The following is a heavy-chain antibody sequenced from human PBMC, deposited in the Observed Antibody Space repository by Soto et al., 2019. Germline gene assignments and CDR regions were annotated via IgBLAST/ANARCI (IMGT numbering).Heavy chain of an antibody. J-gene: IGHJ6*02. CDR2: INHSGST. Sequence: SETLSLTCAVYGGSFSGYYWSWIRQPPGKGLEWIGEINHSGSTNYNPSLKSRVTISVDTSKNQFSLKLSSVTAADTAVYYCARGAFQGSWSYKQGLKYYYYYCMHVWGQGTVVT. CDR1: GGSFSGYY. V-gene: IGHV4-34*01. D-gene: IGHD3-10*01. CDR3: ARGAFQGSWSYKQGLKYYYYYCMHV.